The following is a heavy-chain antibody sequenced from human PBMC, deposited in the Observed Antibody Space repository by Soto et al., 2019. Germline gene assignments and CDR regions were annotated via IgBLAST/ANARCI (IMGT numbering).Heavy chain of an antibody. CDR3: ASGQYSYSRPDD. V-gene: IGHV4-59*08. CDR1: GGSISSYY. J-gene: IGHJ4*02. Sequence: PSDTLSLTCTVSGGSISSYYWSWIRQPPGKGLEWIGYIYYSGSTNYNPSLKSRVTISVDTSKNQFSLKLSSVTAADTAVYDWASGQYSYSRPDDWGQGTGVTVAS. CDR2: IYYSGST. D-gene: IGHD5-18*01.